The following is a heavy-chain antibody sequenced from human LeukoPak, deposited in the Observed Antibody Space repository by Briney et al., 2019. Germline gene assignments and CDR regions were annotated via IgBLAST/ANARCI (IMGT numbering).Heavy chain of an antibody. Sequence: PSETLSLTCTVSGGSISSSSYYWGWIRQPPGKGLEWIGSIYYSGSTYYNPSLKSRVTISVDTSKNQFSLKLSSVTAADTAVYYCARDRLTMVRGVGFDPWGQGTLVTVSS. CDR2: IYYSGST. J-gene: IGHJ5*02. CDR3: ARDRLTMVRGVGFDP. D-gene: IGHD3-10*01. V-gene: IGHV4-39*07. CDR1: GGSISSSSYY.